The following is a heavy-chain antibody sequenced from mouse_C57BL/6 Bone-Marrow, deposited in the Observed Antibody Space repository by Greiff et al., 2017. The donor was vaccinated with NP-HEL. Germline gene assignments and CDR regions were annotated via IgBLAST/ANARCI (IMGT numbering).Heavy chain of an antibody. J-gene: IGHJ1*03. Sequence: QVQLQQSGPELVKPGASVKLSCKASGYTFTSYDINWVKQRPGQGLEWIGWIYPRDGSTKYNEQFTGKATLTVDPSSRTAYMELHGLTSEDSAVYFWPSSSYGYFDGWGTGTTVTV. CDR1: GYTFTSYD. V-gene: IGHV1-85*01. CDR3: PSSSYGYFDG. CDR2: IYPRDGST. D-gene: IGHD1-1*01.